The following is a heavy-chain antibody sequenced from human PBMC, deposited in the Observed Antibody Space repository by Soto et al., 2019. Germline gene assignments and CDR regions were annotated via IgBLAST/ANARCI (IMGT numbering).Heavy chain of an antibody. CDR3: AREKFLGSSRYFDF. CDR1: GYDFIGHD. V-gene: IGHV1-2*02. J-gene: IGHJ4*02. Sequence: ASVKVSCKPSGYDFIGHDIHWVRQAPGQGLEWMGWIHANSGGTNFAQKFQGRVTMTRDASISTVYMELSRLTPDDTAIYFCAREKFLGSSRYFDFWGQGTLVTVSS. D-gene: IGHD6-6*01. CDR2: IHANSGGT.